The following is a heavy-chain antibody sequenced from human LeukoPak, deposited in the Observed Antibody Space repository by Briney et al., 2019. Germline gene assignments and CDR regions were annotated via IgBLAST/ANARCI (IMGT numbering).Heavy chain of an antibody. D-gene: IGHD3-9*01. J-gene: IGHJ5*02. V-gene: IGHV3-48*04. CDR2: ISSSSSTI. CDR3: ARERLYYDILTGYSTNWFDP. Sequence: GGSLRLSCAASGFTFSSYSMNWVRQAPGKGLEWVSYISSSSSTIYYADSVKGRFTISRDNAKNSLYLQMNSLRAVDTAVYYCARERLYYDILTGYSTNWFDPWGQGTLVTVSS. CDR1: GFTFSSYS.